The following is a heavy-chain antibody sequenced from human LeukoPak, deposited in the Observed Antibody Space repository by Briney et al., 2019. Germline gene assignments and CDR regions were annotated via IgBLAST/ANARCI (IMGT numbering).Heavy chain of an antibody. J-gene: IGHJ4*02. D-gene: IGHD1-1*01. CDR3: ARGLLQ. CDR2: IYTSGST. CDR1: GGSISSGSYY. V-gene: IGHV4-61*02. Sequence: SETLSLTXTVSGGSISSGSYYWSWIRQPAGKGLEWIGRIYTSGSTNYNPSLKSRVTISVDTSKNQFSLKLSSVTAADTAVYYCARGLLQWGQGTLVTVSS.